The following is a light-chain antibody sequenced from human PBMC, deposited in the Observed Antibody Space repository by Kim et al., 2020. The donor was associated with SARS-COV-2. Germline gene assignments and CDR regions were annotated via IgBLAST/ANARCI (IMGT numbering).Light chain of an antibody. CDR1: SSNIGAVYD. CDR3: QSYDSSLSGVV. V-gene: IGLV1-40*01. J-gene: IGLJ2*01. CDR2: GNS. Sequence: QSVLTQPPSVSGAPRQRVTISYTGSSSNIGAVYDVHWYQQLPGTVPKLLIYGNSNRPSGVPDRFSGSKSGTSASLAITGLQAEDEADYYCQSYDSSLSGVVFGGGTQLTVL.